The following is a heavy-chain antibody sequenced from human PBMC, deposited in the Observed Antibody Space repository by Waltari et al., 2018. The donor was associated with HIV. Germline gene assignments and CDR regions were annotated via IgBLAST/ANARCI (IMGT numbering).Heavy chain of an antibody. Sequence: EVQLVESGGGLVQPGGSLRLSCAASGFTFSNYWMHWVRQPPGKGLVWGERSKGDGRSTTDADSVKGRCTISRDNAKNTLYLQMNSLSAEDTAVYYCASVPINDYSNKRLGYWGQGTLVTVSS. CDR2: SKGDGRST. CDR3: ASVPINDYSNKRLGY. V-gene: IGHV3-74*01. D-gene: IGHD4-4*01. CDR1: GFTFSNYW. J-gene: IGHJ4*02.